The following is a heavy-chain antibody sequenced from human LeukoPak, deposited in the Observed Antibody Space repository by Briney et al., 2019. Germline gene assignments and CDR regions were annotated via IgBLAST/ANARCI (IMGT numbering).Heavy chain of an antibody. J-gene: IGHJ4*02. D-gene: IGHD5-24*01. CDR3: ARDAATINFDY. CDR2: INIYTGNP. V-gene: IGHV7-4-1*02. CDR1: GYTFTGYS. Sequence: ASVKVSCKASGYTFTGYSINWVRQAPGQGLEWMGWINIYTGNPTYAQGFTGRFVFSLDTSVSTACLQISSLKAEDTAVYYCARDAATINFDYWGQGTLVTVSS.